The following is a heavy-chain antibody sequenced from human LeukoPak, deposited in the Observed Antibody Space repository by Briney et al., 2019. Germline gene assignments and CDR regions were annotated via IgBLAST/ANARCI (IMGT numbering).Heavy chain of an antibody. J-gene: IGHJ1*01. Sequence: ASVKVSCKASGGTFSSYAINWVRQAPGQGLEWMGAIIPMFGTANPVFGKANYAQNFQGRVTITADESTSTAYMQLSSLRSEDTAVYYCARGALVPTVIPRISPIQHWGQGTLVTVSS. CDR2: IIPMFGTA. D-gene: IGHD2-21*02. CDR3: ARGALVPTVIPRISPIQH. CDR1: GGTFSSYA. V-gene: IGHV1-69*13.